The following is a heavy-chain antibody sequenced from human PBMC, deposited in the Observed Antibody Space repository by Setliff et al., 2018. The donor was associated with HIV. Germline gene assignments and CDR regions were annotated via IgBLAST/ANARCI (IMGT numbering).Heavy chain of an antibody. Sequence: PSETLSLTCTVSGGSISTGNYYWSWIRQPPGKGLEWIGYIYYSWSTYYNPSLKSRVTISVDTFKNQFSLKLSSVTAADTAIYYCARKLRPGHGVDVWGQGTTVTVS. CDR2: IYYSWST. CDR1: GGSISTGNYY. D-gene: IGHD3-10*01. CDR3: ARKLRPGHGVDV. V-gene: IGHV4-30-4*08. J-gene: IGHJ6*02.